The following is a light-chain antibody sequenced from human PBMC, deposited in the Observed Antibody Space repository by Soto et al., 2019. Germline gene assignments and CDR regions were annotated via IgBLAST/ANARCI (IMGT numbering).Light chain of an antibody. CDR3: QAWDASTVL. Sequence: SYELTQPPSVSVSPGQTASITCSGDKLGDKYASWYQQKPGQSPVVVIYQDNKRPSGIPERFSGSNSGNTATLTISGTPAMDEADYYCQAWDASTVLFGGGTQLTVL. J-gene: IGLJ7*01. CDR2: QDN. V-gene: IGLV3-1*01. CDR1: KLGDKY.